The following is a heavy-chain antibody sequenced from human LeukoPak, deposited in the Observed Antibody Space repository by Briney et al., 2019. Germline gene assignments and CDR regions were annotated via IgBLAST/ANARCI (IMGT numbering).Heavy chain of an antibody. J-gene: IGHJ4*02. V-gene: IGHV4-30-2*01. D-gene: IGHD1-26*01. CDR3: ARGTRELPFDY. CDR2: IYHSGST. CDR1: GGSISSGGYS. Sequence: PSETLSLTCTVSGGSISSGGYSWSWIRQPPGKGLEWIGYIYHSGSTNYNPSLKSRVTISVDTSKNQFSLKLSSVTAADTAVYYCARGTRELPFDYWGQGTLVTVSS.